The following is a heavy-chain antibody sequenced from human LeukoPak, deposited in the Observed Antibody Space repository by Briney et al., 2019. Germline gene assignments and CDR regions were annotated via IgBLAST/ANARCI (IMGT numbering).Heavy chain of an antibody. V-gene: IGHV3-30*02. Sequence: GGSLRLSCAASGFTFSRNAMSWVRQAPGKGLEWVALIQSDGSKTYSADSVKGRFTISRDNPRNTLYLQMNRLRPEDTAVYYCAKRYCKSATCRSDMDAWGQGTTVTVSS. CDR3: AKRYCKSATCRSDMDA. J-gene: IGHJ6*02. D-gene: IGHD2-15*01. CDR1: GFTFSRNA. CDR2: IQSDGSKT.